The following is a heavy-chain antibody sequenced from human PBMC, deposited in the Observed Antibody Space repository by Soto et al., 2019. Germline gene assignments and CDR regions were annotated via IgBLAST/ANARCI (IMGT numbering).Heavy chain of an antibody. V-gene: IGHV3-7*01. J-gene: IGHJ4*02. CDR2: FIHDGTDK. Sequence: PGGSLTLSCAASGFTFSPYYMSWVRQAPGMWLDWLSFFIHDGTDKPYMDSVRLRFTISSFGVKNSMFLPMCSLTVEDTAIYYCAGLDTARIQLAGYWGQGIQVTVSS. D-gene: IGHD5-18*01. CDR3: AGLDTARIQLAGY. CDR1: GFTFSPYY.